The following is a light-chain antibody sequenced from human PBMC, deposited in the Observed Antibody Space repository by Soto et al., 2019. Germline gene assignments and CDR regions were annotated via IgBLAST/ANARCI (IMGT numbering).Light chain of an antibody. CDR1: SSNIGNNY. J-gene: IGLJ2*01. CDR3: GTWDSSLSADVV. Sequence: QSVLTQPPSVSAAPGQKVTISCSGSSSNIGNNYVSWYQQLPGTAPKLLIYDNNKRPSGIPDRFSGSKSGTSATLGFTGLQTGDEADYYCGTWDSSLSADVVFGGGTKLTVL. V-gene: IGLV1-51*01. CDR2: DNN.